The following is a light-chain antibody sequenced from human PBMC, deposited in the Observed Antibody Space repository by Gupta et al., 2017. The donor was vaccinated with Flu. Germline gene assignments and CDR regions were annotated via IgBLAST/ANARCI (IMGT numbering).Light chain of an antibody. J-gene: IGLJ3*02. CDR2: AKN. V-gene: IGLV3-19*01. Sequence: TGRITCQGDSRRKSYAIGYPQHPEHAPLLLIYAKNSRPSGTPHRFSCSSSGNTASSAITAAQAKEEADDYYNSRDTTDNNQGVFGGGTKLTVL. CDR3: NSRDTTDNNQGV. CDR1: SRRKSY.